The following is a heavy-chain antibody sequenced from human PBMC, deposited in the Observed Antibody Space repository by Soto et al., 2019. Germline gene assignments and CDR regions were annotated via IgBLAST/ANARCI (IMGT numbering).Heavy chain of an antibody. CDR2: IIPLFGTA. CDR3: ARDPPITGSLRGTPLMSV. D-gene: IGHD1-20*01. CDR1: GVTFSSET. J-gene: IGHJ6*02. V-gene: IGHV1-69*01. Sequence: QVQLVQSGADVKKPGSSVKVSCQASGVTFSSETLGWVRQAPGQGLEWVGGIIPLFGTASYAQKFQGRVTITADESTSTVYMELRSLISDDTAVYYCARDPPITGSLRGTPLMSVWGQGTTVTVSS.